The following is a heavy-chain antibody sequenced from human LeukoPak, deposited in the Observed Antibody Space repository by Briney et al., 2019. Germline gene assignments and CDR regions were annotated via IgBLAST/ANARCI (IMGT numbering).Heavy chain of an antibody. D-gene: IGHD1-26*01. Sequence: GESLKISCKGSGYSFTSYWIGWVRQMPGEGLEWMGIISPGDSDSTYSPSFQGQVTISADKSINTAYLQWSSLKASDTAIYFCARRVNSGNYYYFDYWGQGTLVTVSS. CDR3: ARRVNSGNYYYFDY. CDR1: GYSFTSYW. V-gene: IGHV5-51*01. J-gene: IGHJ4*02. CDR2: ISPGDSDS.